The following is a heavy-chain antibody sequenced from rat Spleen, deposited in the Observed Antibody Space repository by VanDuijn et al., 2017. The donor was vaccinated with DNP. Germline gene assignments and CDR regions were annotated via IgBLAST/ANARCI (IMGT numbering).Heavy chain of an antibody. D-gene: IGHD3-6*01. CDR1: GFSLTSYG. V-gene: IGHV2-13*01. Sequence: QVQLKESGPGLVQPSQTLSLTCTVSGFSLTSYGVSWVRQPPGKGLEWMGVIWKNGATRYNSALKSRLSISRDTSKSQVFLKNKQPQTEDNSTYYRNRDFLNCRLFGYWGQGSLVTVSS. CDR3: NRDFLNCRLFGY. CDR2: IWKNGAT. J-gene: IGHJ3*01.